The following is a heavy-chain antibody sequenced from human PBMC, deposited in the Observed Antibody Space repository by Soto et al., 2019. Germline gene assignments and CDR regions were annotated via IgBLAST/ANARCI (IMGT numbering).Heavy chain of an antibody. CDR3: ARDPRPGSTLLVLSYQYRMDV. CDR2: IWDDGTKK. Sequence: LRLSCAASGFTFSSYAMHWVRQAPGKGLEWVALIWDDGTKKYYAESVKGRFTISRDNSKNTLYLQMNTLRSDDTAVFYCARDPRPGSTLLVLSYQYRMDVWGQGTTVTVSS. CDR1: GFTFSSYA. D-gene: IGHD2-15*01. J-gene: IGHJ6*02. V-gene: IGHV3-33*01.